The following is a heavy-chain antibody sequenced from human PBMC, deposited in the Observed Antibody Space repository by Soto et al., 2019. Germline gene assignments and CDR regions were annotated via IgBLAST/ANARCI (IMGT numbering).Heavy chain of an antibody. J-gene: IGHJ5*02. CDR2: IYTSGST. Sequence: LSLTCTVSGGSISSYYWSWIRQPAGKGLEWIGRIYTSGSTNYNPSLKSRVTISVDTSKNQFSLKLSSVTAADTAVYYCARDNYYGSGSYYKGGFDPWGQGTLVTVSS. D-gene: IGHD3-10*01. CDR1: GGSISSYY. CDR3: ARDNYYGSGSYYKGGFDP. V-gene: IGHV4-4*07.